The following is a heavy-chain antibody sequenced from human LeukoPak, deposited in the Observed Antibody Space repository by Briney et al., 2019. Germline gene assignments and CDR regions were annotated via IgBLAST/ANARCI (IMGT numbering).Heavy chain of an antibody. CDR2: ISYDGGNK. CDR1: GFTFSSYA. CDR3: AREFRLLLWFGELAY. V-gene: IGHV3-30*04. Sequence: PGGSLRLSCAASGFTFSSYAMHWVRQAPGKGLGWVAVISYDGGNKYYADSVKGRFTISRDNSKNTLYLQMNSLRAEDTAVYYCAREFRLLLWFGELAYWGQGTLVTVSS. J-gene: IGHJ4*02. D-gene: IGHD3-10*01.